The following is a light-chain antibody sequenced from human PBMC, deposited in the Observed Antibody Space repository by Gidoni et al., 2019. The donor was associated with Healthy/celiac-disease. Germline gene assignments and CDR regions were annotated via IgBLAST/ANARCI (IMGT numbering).Light chain of an antibody. J-gene: IGKJ1*01. Sequence: DIQMTTSPSSLSASVGDRVTITCRASNSISSYLNWYQQKPGKAPKLLIYAASSLQSGVPSRFSGSGSGTDFTLTISSLQPEDFATYYCQQSYSTPWTFGQGTKVEIK. V-gene: IGKV1-39*01. CDR2: AAS. CDR1: NSISSY. CDR3: QQSYSTPWT.